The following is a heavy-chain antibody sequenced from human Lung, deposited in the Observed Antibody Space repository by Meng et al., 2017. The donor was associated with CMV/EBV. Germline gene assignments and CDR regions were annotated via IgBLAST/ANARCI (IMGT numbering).Heavy chain of an antibody. CDR1: GYTFTTYD. Sequence: ASXXVSXKASGYTFTTYDINWVRQATGQGLEWMGWMNPNSGNTGYAQKFQGRVTLTRVTSISTAYMELSSLTSGDTAVYYCARTRIEVEPDGRKIKFYNYGMDVWXQGTXVTVSS. CDR3: ARTRIEVEPDGRKIKFYNYGMDV. D-gene: IGHD2-2*01. V-gene: IGHV1-8*01. J-gene: IGHJ6*02. CDR2: MNPNSGNT.